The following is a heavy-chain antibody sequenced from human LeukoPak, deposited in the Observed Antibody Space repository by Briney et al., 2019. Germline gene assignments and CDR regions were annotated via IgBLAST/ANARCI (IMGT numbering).Heavy chain of an antibody. CDR3: ARDHYDSSKNYYYYYMDV. Sequence: PSQTLSLTCTVSGGSISSGGYYWNWIRQHPGKGLEWIGYIYYSGSTYYNPSLKSRVTISVDTSKNQFSLKLSSVTAADTAVYYCARDHYDSSKNYYYYYMDVWGKGTTVTVSS. V-gene: IGHV4-31*03. J-gene: IGHJ6*03. D-gene: IGHD3-22*01. CDR1: GGSISSGGYY. CDR2: IYYSGST.